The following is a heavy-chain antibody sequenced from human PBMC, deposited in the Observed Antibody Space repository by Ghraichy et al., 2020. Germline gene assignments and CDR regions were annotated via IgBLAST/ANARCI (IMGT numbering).Heavy chain of an antibody. V-gene: IGHV4-39*01. CDR3: ARGKGYCSGGSCYGSDY. D-gene: IGHD2-15*01. Sequence: ETLSLTCTVSGGSISSTSYYWGWIRQPPGKGLEWIGSIYYSGSTYYNASLKSRVTISEDTSKNRFSLKLSSVTAADTAVYYCARGKGYCSGGSCYGSDYWGQGTLVTVSS. CDR2: IYYSGST. CDR1: GGSISSTSYY. J-gene: IGHJ4*02.